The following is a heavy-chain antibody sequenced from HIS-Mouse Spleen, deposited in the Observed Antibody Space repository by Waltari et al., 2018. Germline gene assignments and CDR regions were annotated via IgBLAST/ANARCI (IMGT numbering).Heavy chain of an antibody. D-gene: IGHD6-13*01. CDR1: GGSISISSYY. J-gene: IGHJ2*01. Sequence: QLQLQESGPGLVKPSETLSLTCTVSGGSISISSYYLGWLRQPPGKGLEWIGSIYYSGSTYYNPSLKSRVTISVDTSKNQFSLKLSSVTAADTAVYYCAREIPYSSSWYDWYFDLWGRGTLVTVSS. V-gene: IGHV4-39*07. CDR3: AREIPYSSSWYDWYFDL. CDR2: IYYSGST.